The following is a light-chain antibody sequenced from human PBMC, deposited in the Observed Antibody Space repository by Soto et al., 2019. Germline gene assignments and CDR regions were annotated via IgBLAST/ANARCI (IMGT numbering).Light chain of an antibody. J-gene: IGLJ2*01. V-gene: IGLV2-14*01. CDR1: SSDVGGYNY. Sequence: QSALTQPASVSGSPGQSNTISCTGTSSDVGGYNYVSWYQQHPGKAPKLMIYDVSNRPSGVSNRFSGSTSGNTASLTISRLLAEDEGDYYCRSYTSSSSLVVFGGGTKLTVL. CDR2: DVS. CDR3: RSYTSSSSLVV.